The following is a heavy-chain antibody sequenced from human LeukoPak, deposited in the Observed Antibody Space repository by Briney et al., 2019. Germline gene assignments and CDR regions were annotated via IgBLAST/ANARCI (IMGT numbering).Heavy chain of an antibody. CDR1: GFTFSSYA. Sequence: GGSLRLSCAASGFTFSSYAMSWVRQAPGKGLDWVSAITATSLHIYYADSVKGRFTISRDNAKNSLYLQMNSLRVEDTALYYCARVRSVGGNPHAFNIWGQGTMVTVSS. D-gene: IGHD4-23*01. CDR3: ARVRSVGGNPHAFNI. V-gene: IGHV3-21*01. CDR2: ITATSLHI. J-gene: IGHJ3*02.